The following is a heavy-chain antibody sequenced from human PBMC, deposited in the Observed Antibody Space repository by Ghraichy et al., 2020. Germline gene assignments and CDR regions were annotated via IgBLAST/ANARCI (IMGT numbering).Heavy chain of an antibody. CDR3: ARASEGYYYDSTGED. Sequence: GGSLRLSCAASGFTFSSYGMHWVRQAPGKGLEWVAVISYDGSNKYYADSVKGRFTISRDNSKNTLYLQMNSLRAEDTAVYYCARASEGYYYDSTGEDWGQGTLVTVSS. D-gene: IGHD3-22*01. J-gene: IGHJ4*02. CDR1: GFTFSSYG. CDR2: ISYDGSNK. V-gene: IGHV3-30*03.